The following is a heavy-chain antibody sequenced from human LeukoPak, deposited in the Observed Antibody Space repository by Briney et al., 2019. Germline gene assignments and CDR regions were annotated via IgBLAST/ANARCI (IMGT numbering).Heavy chain of an antibody. J-gene: IGHJ4*02. CDR2: IKQDGSQK. V-gene: IGHV3-7*03. D-gene: IGHD6-13*01. CDR3: ARDVRQYLVLDS. CDR1: GFTFGDYW. Sequence: GSLRFSWPASGFTFGDYWMNWVRRAPGKGLEWVANIKQDGSQKYYVDSVKGRFTISRDNAKKSMYLQMNSLRAEDTAVYYCARDVRQYLVLDSWGQGTLVTVSS.